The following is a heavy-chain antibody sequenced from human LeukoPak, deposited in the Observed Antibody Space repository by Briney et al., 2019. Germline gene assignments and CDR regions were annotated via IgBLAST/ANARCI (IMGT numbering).Heavy chain of an antibody. V-gene: IGHV4-4*07. CDR2: IYTSGST. J-gene: IGHJ6*03. CDR3: ARGQRFSASSFNYYMDV. D-gene: IGHD3-10*01. CDR1: GGSISSYY. Sequence: SETLSLTCTVSGGSISSYYWSWLRQPAGKGLEWIGRIYTSGSTNYNPSLKSRVTMSVDASKNQFSLKLSSVTAADTAVYYCARGQRFSASSFNYYMDVWGKGTTVTVSS.